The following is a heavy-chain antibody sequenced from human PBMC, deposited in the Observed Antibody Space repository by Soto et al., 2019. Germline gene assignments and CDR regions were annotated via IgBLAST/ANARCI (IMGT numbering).Heavy chain of an antibody. Sequence: GGSLRLSCAASGFTFDDYAMHWVRQAPGKGLEWVSLISWDGGSTYYADSVKGRFTISRDNSKNSLYLQMNSLRAEDNALYYCAKDACGGDCYYWYFDLWGRGTLVTVSS. J-gene: IGHJ2*01. CDR2: ISWDGGST. CDR3: AKDACGGDCYYWYFDL. D-gene: IGHD2-21*02. V-gene: IGHV3-43D*03. CDR1: GFTFDDYA.